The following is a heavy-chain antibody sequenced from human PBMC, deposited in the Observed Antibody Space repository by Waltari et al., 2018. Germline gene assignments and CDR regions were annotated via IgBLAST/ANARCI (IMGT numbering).Heavy chain of an antibody. CDR1: GYSISRGYY. V-gene: IGHV4-38-2*01. Sequence: QVQLQESGPGLVKPSETLSLMCPVPGYSISRGYYWGWIRQTPGKGRGWIGGIYHSGNTRYNPSLQSRVIISVDTSKNQFSLKLSSVTAADTAVYYCARIYDAIWGQGTMVTVFS. D-gene: IGHD5-12*01. CDR3: ARIYDAI. J-gene: IGHJ3*02. CDR2: IYHSGNT.